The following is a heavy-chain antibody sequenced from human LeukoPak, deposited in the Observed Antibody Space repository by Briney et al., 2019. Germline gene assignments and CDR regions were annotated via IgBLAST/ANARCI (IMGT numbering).Heavy chain of an antibody. J-gene: IGHJ4*02. V-gene: IGHV1-2*02. D-gene: IGHD4-17*01. CDR3: AREDYGDRRYSN. CDR1: EYTFTGYY. Sequence: EASVKVSCKTSEYTFTGYYTHWVRQAPGQGLEWMGWINPNSGDTNYAQKFQGRVTMTRDTSISTAYMELSRLRSDDTAVYYCAREDYGDRRYSNWGQGALVTVSS. CDR2: INPNSGDT.